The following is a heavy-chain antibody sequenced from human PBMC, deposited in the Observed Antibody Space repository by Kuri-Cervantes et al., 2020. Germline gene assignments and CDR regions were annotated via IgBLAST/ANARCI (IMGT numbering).Heavy chain of an antibody. Sequence: GGSLRLSCAASGFTLSNFAMHWVRQAPGKGLEWVAVISYDGSNKYYADSVKGRFTISRDNSKHTLYLQMNSLRAEDTATYYCARDGATVTTTYYYGMDVWGQGTTVTVSS. J-gene: IGHJ6*02. V-gene: IGHV3-30*03. CDR1: GFTLSNFA. CDR2: ISYDGSNK. CDR3: ARDGATVTTTYYYGMDV. D-gene: IGHD4-17*01.